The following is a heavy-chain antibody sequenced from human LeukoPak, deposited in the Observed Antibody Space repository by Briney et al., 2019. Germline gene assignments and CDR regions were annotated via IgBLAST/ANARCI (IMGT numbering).Heavy chain of an antibody. CDR3: ATRVEYSSSFDY. CDR2: IYYSGST. V-gene: IGHV4-59*08. D-gene: IGHD6-6*01. Sequence: PSETLSLTCTVSGGSISSYYWSWIRQPPGKGLEWIGYIYYSGSTNYNPSLKSRVTISVDTSKNQFSLKLSSVTAADTAVYYCATRVEYSSSFDYWGQGTLVTVSS. J-gene: IGHJ4*02. CDR1: GGSISSYY.